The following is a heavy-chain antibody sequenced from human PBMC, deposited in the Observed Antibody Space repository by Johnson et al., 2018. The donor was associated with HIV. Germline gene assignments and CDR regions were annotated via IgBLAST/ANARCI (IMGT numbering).Heavy chain of an antibody. CDR2: IYTGDST. J-gene: IGHJ3*01. Sequence: VQLVESGGGVVQPGGSLRLSCAASGFSVSSNHMTWVRQAPGKGLEWVSVIYTGDSTYYADSVRGRFTVSRDNSKNTMYLQMNSLRAEDTAVYFCATIWRNEGRHSFDVWGQGTMVAVS. D-gene: IGHD1-1*01. CDR1: GFSVSSNH. CDR3: ATIWRNEGRHSFDV. V-gene: IGHV3-66*01.